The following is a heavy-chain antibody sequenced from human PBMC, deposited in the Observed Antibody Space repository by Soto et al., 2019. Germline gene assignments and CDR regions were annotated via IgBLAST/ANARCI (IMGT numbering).Heavy chain of an antibody. D-gene: IGHD3-22*01. V-gene: IGHV1-18*01. CDR3: ARDSSGHRSGMDV. Sequence: QVQLVQSGVEVKKPGASVKVSCKASGYTFTSYGISWVRQAPGQGLEGMGWTSAYNGNPNYAQKFQGRATMTTDTPTSTAYMELRSLRSDATAVYYCARDSSGHRSGMDVWGQGTTVTVSS. CDR2: TSAYNGNP. J-gene: IGHJ6*02. CDR1: GYTFTSYG.